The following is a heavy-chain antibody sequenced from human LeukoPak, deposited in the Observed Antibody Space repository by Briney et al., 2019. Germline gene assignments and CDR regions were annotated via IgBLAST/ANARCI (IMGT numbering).Heavy chain of an antibody. D-gene: IGHD6-13*01. CDR2: IYYSGST. J-gene: IGHJ6*02. CDR3: ARDSSSWYHYYYGMDV. V-gene: IGHV4-39*02. CDR1: GGSISSSSYY. Sequence: SETLSLTCTVSGGSISSSSYYWGWIRQPPGKGLEWIGSIYYSGSTYYNPSLKSRVTISVDTSKNQFSLKLSSETAADTAVYYCARDSSSWYHYYYGMDVWGQGTTVTVSS.